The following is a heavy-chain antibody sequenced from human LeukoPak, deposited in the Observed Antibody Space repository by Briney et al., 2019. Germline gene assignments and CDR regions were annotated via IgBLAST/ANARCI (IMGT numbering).Heavy chain of an antibody. CDR3: AKDNDSWDSRRGFDY. V-gene: IGHV3-23*01. CDR1: GFTFSGFG. J-gene: IGHJ4*02. Sequence: GGSLRLSCAASGFTFSGFGINWVRQAPGKGLEWVSSVSDSGGRKHYADSVKGRFTISRDNSKNTLYLQMNSLRAEDTAVYYCAKDNDSWDSRRGFDYWGQGTLVTVSS. D-gene: IGHD1-26*01. CDR2: VSDSGGRK.